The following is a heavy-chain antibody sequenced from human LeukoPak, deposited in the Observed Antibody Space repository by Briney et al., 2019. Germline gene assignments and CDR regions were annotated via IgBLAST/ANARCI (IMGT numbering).Heavy chain of an antibody. Sequence: SETLSLTCAVYGGSFSGYYWSWIRQPPGKGLEWIGEINHSGSTNYNPSLKSRVTISVDTSKNQFSLKLSSVTAADTAVYYCARARRGLQRIFDYWGQGTLVAVSS. CDR3: ARARRGLQRIFDY. CDR2: INHSGST. V-gene: IGHV4-34*01. J-gene: IGHJ4*02. CDR1: GGSFSGYY. D-gene: IGHD1-1*01.